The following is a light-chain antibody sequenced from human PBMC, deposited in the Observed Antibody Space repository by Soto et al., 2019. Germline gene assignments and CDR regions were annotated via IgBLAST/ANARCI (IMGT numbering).Light chain of an antibody. CDR3: CSYAGTYTFYV. Sequence: QSVLTQPRSVSGSPGQSVTISCTGTSSDVGVYDYVSWYQQHPGKAPKLMIYNVTKRPSGVPDRFSGSRSGNTASLTISGLQAEDDADYYCCSYAGTYTFYVFGTG. J-gene: IGLJ1*01. CDR1: SSDVGVYDY. CDR2: NVT. V-gene: IGLV2-11*01.